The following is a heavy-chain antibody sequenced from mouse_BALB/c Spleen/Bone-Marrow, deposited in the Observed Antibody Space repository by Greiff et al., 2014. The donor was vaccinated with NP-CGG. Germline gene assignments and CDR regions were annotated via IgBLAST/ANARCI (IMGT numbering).Heavy chain of an antibody. V-gene: IGHV14-3*02. D-gene: IGHD1-1*01. CDR2: IDPANGNT. CDR3: ASYYDSSSSFAY. CDR1: GFNIKDTY. J-gene: IGHJ3*01. Sequence: VQLQQSGAELVKPGASVKLSCTASGFNIKDTYMHWVKQRPEQGLEWIGRIDPANGNTKYDPKFQGKATITADTSSNTAYLQLSSRTSEDTAVYYCASYYDSSSSFAYWGQGTLVTVSA.